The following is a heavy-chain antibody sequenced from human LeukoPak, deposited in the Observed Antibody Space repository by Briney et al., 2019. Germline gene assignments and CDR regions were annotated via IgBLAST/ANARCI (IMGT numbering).Heavy chain of an antibody. J-gene: IGHJ4*02. D-gene: IGHD1-26*01. V-gene: IGHV4-34*01. CDR1: GGSFSGYY. CDR3: ARGWAGRPGYFDY. Sequence: SETLSLTCAVYGGSFSGYYWSWIRQPPGKGLEWIGEINHSGSTNCNPSLKSRVTISVDTSKNQFSLKLSSVTAADTAVYYCARGWAGRPGYFDYWGQGTLVTVSS. CDR2: INHSGST.